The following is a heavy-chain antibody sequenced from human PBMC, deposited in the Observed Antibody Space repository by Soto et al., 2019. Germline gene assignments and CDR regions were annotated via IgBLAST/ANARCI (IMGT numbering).Heavy chain of an antibody. D-gene: IGHD1-7*01. V-gene: IGHV4-31*03. CDR3: ARGKKLSYYYYYGMDA. J-gene: IGHJ6*02. Sequence: QVQLQESGPGLVKPSQTLSLTCTVSGGSISSGGYYWSWIRQHRGKGLEWIGEINHSGSTNYNPSLNSRSTLWIDTSKNQFSMKLTSVIAADTAVDYCARGKKLSYYYYYGMDAWGQGTTVTVSS. CDR2: INHSGST. CDR1: GGSISSGGYY.